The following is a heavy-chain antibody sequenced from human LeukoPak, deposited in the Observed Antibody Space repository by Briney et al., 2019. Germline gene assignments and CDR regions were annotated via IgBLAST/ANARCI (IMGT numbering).Heavy chain of an antibody. CDR1: GFTFSSYW. D-gene: IGHD5-12*01. CDR2: INSDGSST. CDR3: ARVVNSGYDHYYFDY. J-gene: IGHJ4*02. Sequence: PGGSLRLSCAASGFTFSSYWMHWVRQAPGKGLVWVSRINSDGSSTSYADSVKGRFTISRDNAKNSLYLQMNSLRAEDTAVYYCARVVNSGYDHYYFDYWGQGTLVTVSS. V-gene: IGHV3-74*01.